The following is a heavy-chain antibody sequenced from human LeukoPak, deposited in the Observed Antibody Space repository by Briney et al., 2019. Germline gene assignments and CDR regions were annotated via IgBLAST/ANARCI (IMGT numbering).Heavy chain of an antibody. V-gene: IGHV3-21*01. D-gene: IGHD3-3*01. J-gene: IGHJ3*02. CDR1: GFTFSSYS. CDR3: SRDLYVFGSVYPFGVFDI. Sequence: GGSLRLSCAASGFTFSSYSMNWVRQAPGKGLEWVSSISSSSSYIYYADSVKGRFTISRDNAKNSLYLQMNSLRAEDKAVYYWSRDLYVFGSVYPFGVFDIGAQGKMVTVS. CDR2: ISSSSSYI.